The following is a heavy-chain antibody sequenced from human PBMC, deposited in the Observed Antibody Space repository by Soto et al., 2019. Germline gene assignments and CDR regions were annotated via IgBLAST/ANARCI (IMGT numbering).Heavy chain of an antibody. V-gene: IGHV4-59*01. CDR2: IYYSGST. D-gene: IGHD4-17*01. Sequence: PSETLSLTCTVSGGSISSYYWSWIRQPPGKGLEWIGYIYYSGSTNYNPSLKSRVTISVDTSKNQFSLKLSSVTAADTAVYYCARPIYYYGDYVPGAFDIWGQGTMVTVSS. CDR1: GGSISSYY. J-gene: IGHJ3*02. CDR3: ARPIYYYGDYVPGAFDI.